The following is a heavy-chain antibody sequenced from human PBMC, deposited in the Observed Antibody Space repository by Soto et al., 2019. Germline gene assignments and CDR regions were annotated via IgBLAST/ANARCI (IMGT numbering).Heavy chain of an antibody. CDR1: GFTFSGSA. Sequence: XSLRLSCAASGFTFSGSAVHWVRQASGKGLEWVGRIRSKVNSYATTYAASVKGRFIISRDDSKNTAYLQMNSLKSDDTAVYYCTRHEAYCGGVCHKFDWFDPWSXGSLVTVSS. J-gene: IGHJ5*02. CDR2: IRSKVNSYAT. CDR3: TRHEAYCGGVCHKFDWFDP. D-gene: IGHD2-21*02. V-gene: IGHV3-73*01.